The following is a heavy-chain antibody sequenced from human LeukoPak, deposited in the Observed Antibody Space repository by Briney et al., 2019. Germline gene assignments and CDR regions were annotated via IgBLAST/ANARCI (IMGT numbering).Heavy chain of an antibody. CDR2: ISGSGGST. CDR1: GFTFSSYA. D-gene: IGHD3-10*01. Sequence: PGGSLRLSCAASGFTFSSYAMSWVRQAPGKGLEWVSAISGSGGSTYYADSVKGRLTISRDNSKNTLYLQMNSLRAEDTAVYYCPPTMGRFGESSDYWGQGTLVTVSS. CDR3: PPTMGRFGESSDY. J-gene: IGHJ4*02. V-gene: IGHV3-23*01.